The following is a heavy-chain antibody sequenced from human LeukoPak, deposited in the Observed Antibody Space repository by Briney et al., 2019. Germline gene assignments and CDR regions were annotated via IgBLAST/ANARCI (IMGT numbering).Heavy chain of an antibody. CDR2: IWYDGSNK. V-gene: IGHV3-33*01. CDR3: ARDDGYGDYPAKGYFDY. D-gene: IGHD4-17*01. CDR1: GFTFSSYG. J-gene: IGHJ4*02. Sequence: GGSLRLSCAASGFTFSSYGMHWARQAPGKGLEWVAVIWYDGSNKYYADSVKGRFTISRDNSKNTLYLQMNSLRAEDTAVYYCARDDGYGDYPAKGYFDYWGQGTLVTVSS.